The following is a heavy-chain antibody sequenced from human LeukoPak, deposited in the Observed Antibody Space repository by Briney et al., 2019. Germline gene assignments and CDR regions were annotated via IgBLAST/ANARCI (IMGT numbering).Heavy chain of an antibody. V-gene: IGHV3-21*01. CDR2: ISSSSSYI. CDR3: ARDEAVGASDY. D-gene: IGHD1-26*01. J-gene: IGHJ4*02. CDR1: GFTFSSYS. Sequence: GGSLRLSCAASGFTFSSYSMNWVRQAPGKGLEWVSSISSSSSYICYADSVKGRFTISRDNAKNSLYLQMNSLRAEDTAVYYCARDEAVGASDYWGQGTLVTVSS.